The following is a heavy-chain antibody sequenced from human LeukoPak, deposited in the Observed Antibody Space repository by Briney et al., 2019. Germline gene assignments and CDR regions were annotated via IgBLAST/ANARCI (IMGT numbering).Heavy chain of an antibody. D-gene: IGHD3-3*01. Sequence: GGSLRLSCAASGFTFSSYSMNWVRQAPGKGLEWVSSISSSSSYIYYADSVRGRFTISRDNAKNSLYLQMNSLRAEDTAVYYCARRPVTIFGVVANWFDPWGQGTLVTVSS. J-gene: IGHJ5*02. CDR2: ISSSSSYI. CDR1: GFTFSSYS. CDR3: ARRPVTIFGVVANWFDP. V-gene: IGHV3-21*04.